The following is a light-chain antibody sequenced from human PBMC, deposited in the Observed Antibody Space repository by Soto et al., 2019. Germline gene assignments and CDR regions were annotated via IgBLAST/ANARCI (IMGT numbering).Light chain of an antibody. V-gene: IGLV1-40*01. Sequence: QSVLTQTPSVSGAPGQKITMSCTGSSSNIGAGYDVHWYQQIPGAAPRLLIYADNNRPSGVPDRFSGSKSGNTASLTISGLQAEDEADYYCSSYTTTSTHVLFGGGTKLTVL. J-gene: IGLJ2*01. CDR2: ADN. CDR1: SSNIGAGYD. CDR3: SSYTTTSTHVL.